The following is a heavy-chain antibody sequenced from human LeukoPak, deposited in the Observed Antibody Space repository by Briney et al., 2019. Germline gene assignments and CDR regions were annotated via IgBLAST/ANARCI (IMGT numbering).Heavy chain of an antibody. Sequence: SETLSLTCTVSGGSISSYYWSWIRQPPGKGLEWIGYIYYSGSTNYNPSLKSRVTISVDTSKNQFSLKLSSVTAADTAVCYCARGAQLVTKGLDYWGQGTLVTVSS. J-gene: IGHJ4*02. CDR1: GGSISSYY. D-gene: IGHD6-6*01. CDR3: ARGAQLVTKGLDY. CDR2: IYYSGST. V-gene: IGHV4-59*01.